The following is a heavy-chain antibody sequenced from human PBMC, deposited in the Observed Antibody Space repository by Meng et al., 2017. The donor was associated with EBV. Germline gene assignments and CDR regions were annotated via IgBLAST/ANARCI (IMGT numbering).Heavy chain of an antibody. CDR1: GYSISSRSYH. D-gene: IGHD3-3*01. J-gene: IGHJ5*02. Sequence: QLQLYQSGPGLVKPSETLSLTCPVAGYSISSRSYHWGWIRQSPGKGLEWIGNVYYSGNSYYNPSLKSRVTISVDTSKNQFYLKLISVTAADTAVYFCARVSFYDYWSGYSFNWFDPWGQGTLVTVSS. CDR3: ARVSFYDYWSGYSFNWFDP. V-gene: IGHV4-39*01. CDR2: VYYSGNS.